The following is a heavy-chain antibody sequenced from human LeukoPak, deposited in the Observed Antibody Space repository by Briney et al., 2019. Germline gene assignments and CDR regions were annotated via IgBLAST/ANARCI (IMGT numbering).Heavy chain of an antibody. CDR1: GFTFSNYG. CDR3: ARGARKGDDYGGFFDY. J-gene: IGHJ4*02. Sequence: GGSLRLSCAASGFTFSNYGIHWVRQAPGKGLEWVAFIRYDGSNKYYVDSVKGRFTISRDNSKNTLYLQLNSLRTEDTAVYYCARGARKGDDYGGFFDYWGQGTLVTVSS. V-gene: IGHV3-30*02. D-gene: IGHD4-23*01. CDR2: IRYDGSNK.